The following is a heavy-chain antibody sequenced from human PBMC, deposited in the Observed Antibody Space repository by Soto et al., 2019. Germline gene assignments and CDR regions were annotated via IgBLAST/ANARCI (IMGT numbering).Heavy chain of an antibody. CDR2: ISAYNGNT. V-gene: IGHV1-18*01. J-gene: IGHJ6*02. CDR3: ARDGYNPGYDYYYGKDV. Sequence: QVQLVQSGAEVKKPGASVKVSCKASGYTFTSYGISWVRQAPGQGLEWMGWISAYNGNTNYAQKLQGRVTMTTDTPTSTAYMELRSLRSDDTAVYYCARDGYNPGYDYYYGKDVWVQGTTVTVSS. CDR1: GYTFTSYG. D-gene: IGHD5-12*01.